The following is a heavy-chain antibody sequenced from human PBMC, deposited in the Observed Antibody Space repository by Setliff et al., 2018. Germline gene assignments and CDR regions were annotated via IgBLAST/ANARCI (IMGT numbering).Heavy chain of an antibody. V-gene: IGHV3-23*01. J-gene: IGHJ3*02. Sequence: PGGSLRLSCAASGFTFSSYAMSWVRQAPGKGLEWVSAISGSGGSTYYADSVKGRFTISRDNAKNSLYLQMNSLRAEDTAVYYCARDNGDYQLFGHAFDIWGQGTMVTVSS. CDR1: GFTFSSYA. D-gene: IGHD4-17*01. CDR2: ISGSGGST. CDR3: ARDNGDYQLFGHAFDI.